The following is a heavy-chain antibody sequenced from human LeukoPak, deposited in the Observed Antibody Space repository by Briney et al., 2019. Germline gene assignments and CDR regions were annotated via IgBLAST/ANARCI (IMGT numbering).Heavy chain of an antibody. CDR3: ARSLHYYDSSGYYDPFDY. D-gene: IGHD3-22*01. CDR2: ISSSSSYM. Sequence: PGGSLRLSCAASGFTFSNYGMNWVRQAPGKGLEWVSSISSSSSYMYYADSVKGRFTISRDNAKNSLYLQMNSLRAEDTAVYYCARSLHYYDSSGYYDPFDYWGQGTLVTVSS. V-gene: IGHV3-21*01. J-gene: IGHJ4*02. CDR1: GFTFSNYG.